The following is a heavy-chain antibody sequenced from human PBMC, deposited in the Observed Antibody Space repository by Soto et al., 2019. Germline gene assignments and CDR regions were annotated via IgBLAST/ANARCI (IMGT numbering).Heavy chain of an antibody. V-gene: IGHV3-66*01. CDR3: ARDPSYCSGGSCFLGGYFDY. D-gene: IGHD2-15*01. J-gene: IGHJ4*02. CDR1: GFTFSSYS. Sequence: EVQLVESGGGLVQPGGSLRLSCAASGFTFSSYSMNWVRQAPGKGLEWVSVIYSGGSTYYADSVKGRFTISRDNSKNTLYLQMNSLRAEDTAVYYCARDPSYCSGGSCFLGGYFDYWGQGTLVTVSS. CDR2: IYSGGST.